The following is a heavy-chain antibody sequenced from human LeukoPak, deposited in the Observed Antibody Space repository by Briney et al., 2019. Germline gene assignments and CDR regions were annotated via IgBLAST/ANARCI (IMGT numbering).Heavy chain of an antibody. V-gene: IGHV1-8*01. J-gene: IGHJ4*02. D-gene: IGHD3-10*01. CDR1: GYTFTSYD. CDR2: MNPTSGHT. Sequence: ASVKVSCKASGYTFTSYDINWVRQATGQGLEWMGWMNPTSGHTGYAQNFQGRVTMTRDTSISAAYMELNSLTSEDTAVYYCARSPVGVRKKHDFWGQGTLVIVSS. CDR3: ARSPVGVRKKHDF.